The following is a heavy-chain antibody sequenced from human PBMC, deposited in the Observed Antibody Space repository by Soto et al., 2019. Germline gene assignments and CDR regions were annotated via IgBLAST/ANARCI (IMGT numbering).Heavy chain of an antibody. CDR2: ITYDGSDT. V-gene: IGHV3-30*18. CDR1: GFSFSSYG. J-gene: IGHJ4*02. D-gene: IGHD4-4*01. Sequence: QEQLVESGGGVVQPGTSLRLSCGASGFSFSSYGMHWVRQAPGKGLEWVAFITYDGSDTYYVDSVKGRFTVSRHNSKNTLYLQMNSLKPEDTSIYYCAKDSVFEYSFGQHGFDSWGQGTLGTVAS. CDR3: AKDSVFEYSFGQHGFDS.